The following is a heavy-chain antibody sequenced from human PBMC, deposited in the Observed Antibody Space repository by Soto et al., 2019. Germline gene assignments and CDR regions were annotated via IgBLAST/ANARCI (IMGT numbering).Heavy chain of an antibody. V-gene: IGHV4-61*01. CDR1: GGSVSSGSYY. Sequence: PSETLSLTCTVSGGSVSSGSYYWSWIRQPPGKGLEWIGYIYYSGSTNYNPSLKSRVTISVDTSKNQFSLKLSSVTAADTAVYYCARGGIVVVPAAMTGQYYYYYYGMDVWRQGTTVTVSS. D-gene: IGHD2-2*01. CDR3: ARGGIVVVPAAMTGQYYYYYYGMDV. CDR2: IYYSGST. J-gene: IGHJ6*02.